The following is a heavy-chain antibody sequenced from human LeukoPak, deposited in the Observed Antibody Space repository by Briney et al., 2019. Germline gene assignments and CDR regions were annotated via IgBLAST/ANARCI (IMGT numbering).Heavy chain of an antibody. Sequence: ASVKVSCKASGYTLTSYDINWVRQATGQGLEWMGIINPSDGSTSYAQKFQGRVAMTRDTSLSTAYMDLSRLTSDDTAVYYCARDWPGISLHFDLWGRGTLITVSS. J-gene: IGHJ2*01. V-gene: IGHV1-46*01. CDR2: INPSDGST. CDR3: ARDWPGISLHFDL. CDR1: GYTLTSYD. D-gene: IGHD2-15*01.